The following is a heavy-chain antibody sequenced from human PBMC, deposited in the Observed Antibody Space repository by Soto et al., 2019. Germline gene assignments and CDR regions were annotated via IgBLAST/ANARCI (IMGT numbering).Heavy chain of an antibody. Sequence: SETLSLTCSVSGASVSSYYWSWVRQPPGKGLEWIGYIYYIGTYNYNPSLKSRVTISVDTSKNQFSLKLASVTAADTAVYYCARTPETRDWLDPWGQGTLVTVSS. D-gene: IGHD1-7*01. J-gene: IGHJ5*02. V-gene: IGHV4-59*02. CDR2: IYYIGTY. CDR1: GASVSSYY. CDR3: ARTPETRDWLDP.